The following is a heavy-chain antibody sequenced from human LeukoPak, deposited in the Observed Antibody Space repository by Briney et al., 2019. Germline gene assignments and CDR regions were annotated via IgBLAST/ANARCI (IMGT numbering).Heavy chain of an antibody. V-gene: IGHV3-7*01. CDR2: IKQDGSEK. J-gene: IGHJ4*02. Sequence: GGSLRLSCAASGFTFSSYWMSWVRQAPGKGLEWVANIKQDGSEKYYVDSVKGRFTISRDNAKNSLYLQMNSLRAEDTAVYYCARVQMGATISLDYWGQGTLVTVSS. D-gene: IGHD5-24*01. CDR3: ARVQMGATISLDY. CDR1: GFTFSSYW.